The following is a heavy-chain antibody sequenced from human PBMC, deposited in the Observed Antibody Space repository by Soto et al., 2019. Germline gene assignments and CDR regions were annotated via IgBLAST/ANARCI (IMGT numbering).Heavy chain of an antibody. D-gene: IGHD3-22*01. J-gene: IGHJ4*02. V-gene: IGHV4-31*03. CDR1: GGSISSGGYY. CDR3: ARGYYDSSGYPPYFDY. CDR2: IYYSGST. Sequence: PSETLSLTCTVSGGSISSGGYYWSWIRQHPGKGLEWIGYIYYSGSTYYNPSLKSRVTISVDTSKNQFSLKLSSVTAADTAVYYCARGYYDSSGYPPYFDYWGQGTLVTVSS.